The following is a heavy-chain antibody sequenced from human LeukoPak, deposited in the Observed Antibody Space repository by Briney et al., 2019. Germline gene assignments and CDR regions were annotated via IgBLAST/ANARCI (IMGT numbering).Heavy chain of an antibody. CDR3: ARAGSSSWSDFDY. CDR1: GFTFSSYA. D-gene: IGHD6-13*01. Sequence: GGSLRLSCAASGFTFSSYAMHWVRQAPGKGLEYVSAISSNGGSTYYANSVKGRFTISRDNSKNTLYLRMGSLRAEDMAVYYCARAGSSSWSDFDYWGQGTLVTVSS. V-gene: IGHV3-64*01. J-gene: IGHJ4*02. CDR2: ISSNGGST.